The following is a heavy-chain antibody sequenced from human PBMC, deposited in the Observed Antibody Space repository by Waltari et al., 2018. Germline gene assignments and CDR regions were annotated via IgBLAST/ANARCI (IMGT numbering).Heavy chain of an antibody. CDR3: AIPPAAGTVPRYFQH. CDR2: ISGSGGST. V-gene: IGHV3-23*01. Sequence: EVQLLESGGGLVQPGGSLRLSCAASGFTFSSYAMSWVRQAPGKGLEWVSAISGSGGSTYYADSVKGRFTISRDNSKTTLYLQMNSLRAEDTAVYYCAIPPAAGTVPRYFQHWGQGTLVTVSS. J-gene: IGHJ1*01. CDR1: GFTFSSYA. D-gene: IGHD6-13*01.